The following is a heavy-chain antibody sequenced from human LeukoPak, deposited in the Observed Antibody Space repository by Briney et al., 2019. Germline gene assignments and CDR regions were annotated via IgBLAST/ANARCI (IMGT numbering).Heavy chain of an antibody. CDR1: AFIFSGHW. J-gene: IGHJ4*02. V-gene: IGHV3-21*01. Sequence: KTGGSLRLSCEGSAFIFSGHWMNWVRQTPGKGLEWVSSISSSSSYIYYADSVKGRFTISRDNAKNSLYLQMNSLRAEDTAVYYCARAVPSTYYYDSSGYPDYWGQGTLVTVSS. CDR3: ARAVPSTYYYDSSGYPDY. CDR2: ISSSSSYI. D-gene: IGHD3-22*01.